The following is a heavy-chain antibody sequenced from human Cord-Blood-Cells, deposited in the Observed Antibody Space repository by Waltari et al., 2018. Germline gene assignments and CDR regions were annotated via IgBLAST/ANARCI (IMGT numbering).Heavy chain of an antibody. V-gene: IGHV3-7*01. CDR2: IKQNGSEK. CDR3: ARIRIVRAFDI. CDR1: GFTFSSYW. Sequence: EVQLVESGGGLVQPGGSLRLSCAASGFTFSSYWMSWVRQAPGKGREWVANIKQNGSEKYYVDSVKGRFTISRDNAKNSLYLQMNSLRAEDTAVYYCARIRIVRAFDIWGQGTMVTVSS. J-gene: IGHJ3*02. D-gene: IGHD6-6*01.